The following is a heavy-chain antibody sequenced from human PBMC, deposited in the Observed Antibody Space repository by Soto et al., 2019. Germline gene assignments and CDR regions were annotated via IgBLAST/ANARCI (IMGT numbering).Heavy chain of an antibody. Sequence: EVQLVESGGVVVQPGGSLRLSCAASGFTFDDYTMHWVRQAPGKGLEWVSLISWDGGSTYYADSVKGRFTISRDNSKNSLYPQMNSLRTEDTALYYCAKSPYYDSSGYPGGENYFDYWGQGTLVTVSS. J-gene: IGHJ4*02. CDR3: AKSPYYDSSGYPGGENYFDY. CDR2: ISWDGGST. CDR1: GFTFDDYT. V-gene: IGHV3-43*01. D-gene: IGHD3-22*01.